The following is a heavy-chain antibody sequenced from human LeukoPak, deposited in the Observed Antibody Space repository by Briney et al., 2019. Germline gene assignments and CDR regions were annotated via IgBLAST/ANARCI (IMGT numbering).Heavy chain of an antibody. CDR3: ARTAPQQQLTSYYFDY. J-gene: IGHJ4*02. Sequence: SETLSLTCTVSGGSISSGDYYWSWIRQPPGKGLEWIGYIYYSGSTYYNPSLKSRVTISVDTSKNQFSLKLSSVTAADTAVYYCARTAPQQQLTSYYFDYWGQGTLVTVSS. CDR2: IYYSGST. D-gene: IGHD6-13*01. CDR1: GGSISSGDYY. V-gene: IGHV4-30-4*02.